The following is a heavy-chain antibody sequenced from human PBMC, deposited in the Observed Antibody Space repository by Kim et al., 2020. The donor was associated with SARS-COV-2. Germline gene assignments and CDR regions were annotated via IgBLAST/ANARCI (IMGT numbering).Heavy chain of an antibody. CDR1: GFTVSSNY. V-gene: IGHV3-53*01. CDR2: IYSGGST. D-gene: IGHD3-10*01. Sequence: GGSLRLSCAASGFTVSSNYMSWVRQAPGKGLEWVSVIYSGGSTYYADSVKGRFTISRDNSKNTLYLQMNSLRAEDTAVYYCATPGGYYGSGSYFYWGQGTLVTVSS. J-gene: IGHJ4*02. CDR3: ATPGGYYGSGSYFY.